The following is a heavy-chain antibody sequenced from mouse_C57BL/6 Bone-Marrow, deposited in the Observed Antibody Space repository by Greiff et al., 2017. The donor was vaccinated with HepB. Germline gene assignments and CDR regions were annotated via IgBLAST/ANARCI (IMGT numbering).Heavy chain of an antibody. CDR2: IYPGSGST. D-gene: IGHD1-1*01. CDR3: ARRDYYGSSSACFSY. V-gene: IGHV1-55*01. CDR1: GYTFTSYW. Sequence: QVQLQQPGAELVKPGASVKMSCKASGYTFTSYWITWVKQRPGQGLEWIGDIYPGSGSTNYNEKFKSKATLTVETSSSTAYMQLSSLTSENSAVYYSARRDYYGSSSACFSYWGQGTLVTVSA. J-gene: IGHJ3*01.